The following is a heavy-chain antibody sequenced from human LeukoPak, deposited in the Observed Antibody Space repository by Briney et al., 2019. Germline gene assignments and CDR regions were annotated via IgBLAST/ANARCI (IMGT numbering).Heavy chain of an antibody. CDR2: IYYNGNT. D-gene: IGHD2-15*01. CDR1: GGSIRSYY. V-gene: IGHV4-59*01. Sequence: SETLSLTCTVSGGSIRSYYWSWIRQPPGKGLEWIGYIYYNGNTNYNPSLESRVTTSIDTSNNQFSLRLRSVSAADTAVYYCARDFMNCSGGSCYNWFDPWGQGTLVTVSS. J-gene: IGHJ5*02. CDR3: ARDFMNCSGGSCYNWFDP.